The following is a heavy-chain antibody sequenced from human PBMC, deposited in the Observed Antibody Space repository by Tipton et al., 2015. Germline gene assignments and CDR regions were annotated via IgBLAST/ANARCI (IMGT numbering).Heavy chain of an antibody. D-gene: IGHD3-3*01. CDR2: INHSGST. J-gene: IGHJ3*02. V-gene: IGHV4-34*01. CDR3: ARDGRWAFDI. Sequence: LRLSCAVYGGSFSGYYWSWIRQPPGKGLEWIGEINHSGSTNYNPSLRSRVTISVDTSKNQFSLKLSSVTAADTAVYSCARDGRWAFDIWGQGTMVTVSS. CDR1: GGSFSGYY.